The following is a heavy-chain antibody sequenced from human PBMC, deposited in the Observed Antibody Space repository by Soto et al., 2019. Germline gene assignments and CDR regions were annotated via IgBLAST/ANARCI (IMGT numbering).Heavy chain of an antibody. Sequence: EVQLVESGGGLVKPGGSLRLSCAASGFTFSNAWMNWVRQAPGKGLEWVGRIKSKTDGGTTDYAAPVKGRFTISRDDSKTPRYLQMNSLKTEDTAVYYCTTGGYGSGSNTQPHPPPPETYYYYYGMDVWGQGTTVTVSS. CDR2: IKSKTDGGTT. CDR1: GFTFSNAW. CDR3: TTGGYGSGSNTQPHPPPPETYYYYYGMDV. D-gene: IGHD3-10*01. J-gene: IGHJ6*02. V-gene: IGHV3-15*07.